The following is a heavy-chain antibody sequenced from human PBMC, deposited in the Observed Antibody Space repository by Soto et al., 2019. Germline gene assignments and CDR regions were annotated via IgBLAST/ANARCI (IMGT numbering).Heavy chain of an antibody. CDR1: GFTFSDHY. J-gene: IGHJ6*02. D-gene: IGHD4-17*01. Sequence: EVQLVESGGGLVQPGESLRLSCAASGFTFSDHYMDWVRQAPGKGLEWVGRTRNKANSYTTEYAASVKGRFTISRDDSKNSLYLQMNSLKTEDTAVYYCALTVTRDVWGQGTTVTVSS. CDR2: TRNKANSYTT. CDR3: ALTVTRDV. V-gene: IGHV3-72*01.